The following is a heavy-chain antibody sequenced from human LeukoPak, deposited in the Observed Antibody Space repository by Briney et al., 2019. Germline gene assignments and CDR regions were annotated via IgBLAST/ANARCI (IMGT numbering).Heavy chain of an antibody. D-gene: IGHD6-13*01. Sequence: ASVKVSCKASGYTFTSYAMHWVRQAPGQRLEWMGWINAGNGNTKYSQKFQGRVTITRDTSASTAYMELSSLRSEDTAVYYCARYSSSWYGEYFQHWGQGTLVTVSS. V-gene: IGHV1-3*01. CDR3: ARYSSSWYGEYFQH. CDR2: INAGNGNT. J-gene: IGHJ1*01. CDR1: GYTFTSYA.